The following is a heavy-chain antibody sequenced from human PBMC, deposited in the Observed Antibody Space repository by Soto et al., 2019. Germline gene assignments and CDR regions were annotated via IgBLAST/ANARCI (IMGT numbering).Heavy chain of an antibody. D-gene: IGHD5-12*01. V-gene: IGHV3-23*01. J-gene: IGHJ6*02. CDR2: ISGSGGST. CDR3: AKDRGYSGYDPYGMDV. CDR1: GFTFSSYA. Sequence: GGSLRLSCAASGFTFSSYAMSWVRQAPGKGLEWVSAISGSGGSTYYADSVKGRFTISRDNSKNTLYLQMNSLRAEDTAVYYCAKDRGYSGYDPYGMDVWGQGTTVTVSS.